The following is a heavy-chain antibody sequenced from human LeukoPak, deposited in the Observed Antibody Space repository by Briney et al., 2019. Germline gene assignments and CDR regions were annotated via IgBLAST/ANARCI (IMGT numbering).Heavy chain of an antibody. D-gene: IGHD4-11*01. CDR3: ARMWSDYSHYDY. CDR2: IHPNGGT. Sequence: ASVKVSCKASGYTFTVHYMHWLRQAPGPGPEWMGWIHPNGGTNYAPKFQGRVTLTRDTSISTAYMELSSLSSDDTAVYYCARMWSDYSHYDYWGQGTLVTVSS. V-gene: IGHV1-2*02. CDR1: GYTFTVHY. J-gene: IGHJ4*02.